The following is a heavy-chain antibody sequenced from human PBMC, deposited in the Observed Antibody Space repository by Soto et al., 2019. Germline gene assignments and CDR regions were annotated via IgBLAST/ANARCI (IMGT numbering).Heavy chain of an antibody. CDR1: GGAFNGYY. D-gene: IGHD3-10*01. J-gene: IGHJ4*02. CDR3: ARVGAALVRGSIGGFDY. CDR2: INHSGSV. Sequence: QVHLQQWGAGLLKPSQTLSLSCVVDGGAFNGYYWTWIRQPPGKGLEWIGEINHSGSVDYNPSLKSRVAISIDTSKKQFSLTLTSVTAADTAVYYCARVGAALVRGSIGGFDYWGQGSLVTVSS. V-gene: IGHV4-34*02.